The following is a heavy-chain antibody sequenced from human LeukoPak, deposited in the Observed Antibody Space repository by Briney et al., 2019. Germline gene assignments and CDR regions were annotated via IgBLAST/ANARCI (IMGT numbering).Heavy chain of an antibody. Sequence: PGGSLRHSCAASGFTFSSYSMSWVRQAPGKGLEWVSYISSTSSTIYYADSVKGRVTISRVQSTNTVYLQMNSLRADDTAVYYCAKAHCSSTSCSRADNWGQGTLVTVSS. D-gene: IGHD2-2*01. CDR2: ISSTSSTI. V-gene: IGHV3-48*01. J-gene: IGHJ4*02. CDR3: AKAHCSSTSCSRADN. CDR1: GFTFSSYS.